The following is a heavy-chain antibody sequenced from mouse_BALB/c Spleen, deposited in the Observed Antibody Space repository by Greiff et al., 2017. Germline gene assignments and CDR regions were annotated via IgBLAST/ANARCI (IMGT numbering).Heavy chain of an antibody. J-gene: IGHJ4*01. Sequence: QVQLQQSGAELAKPGASVKMSCKASGYTFTSYWMHWVKQRPGQGLEWIGYINPSTGYTEYNQKFKDKATLTADKSSSTAYMQLSSLTSEDSAVYYCARGYYGSSYRPYYAMDYWGQGTSVTVSS. CDR1: GYTFTSYW. CDR3: ARGYYGSSYRPYYAMDY. V-gene: IGHV1-7*01. D-gene: IGHD1-1*01. CDR2: INPSTGYT.